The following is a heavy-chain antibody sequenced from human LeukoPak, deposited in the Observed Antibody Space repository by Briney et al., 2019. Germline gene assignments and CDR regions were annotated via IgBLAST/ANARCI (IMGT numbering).Heavy chain of an antibody. Sequence: SVKVSCKASGGTFSSYAISWVRQAPGQGLEWMGRIIPIFGIANYAQKFQGRVTITTDESTSTAYMELSSLRSEDTAVYYCARTKSEYYDILTGYYFDLAFDIWGQGTMVTVSS. CDR2: IIPIFGIA. J-gene: IGHJ3*02. CDR3: ARTKSEYYDILTGYYFDLAFDI. D-gene: IGHD3-9*01. CDR1: GGTFSSYA. V-gene: IGHV1-69*05.